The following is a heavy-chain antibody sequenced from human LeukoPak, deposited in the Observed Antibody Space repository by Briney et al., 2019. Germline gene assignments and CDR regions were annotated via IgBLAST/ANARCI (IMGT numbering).Heavy chain of an antibody. CDR1: GYTFTVSGWY. CDR2: IHPNNGAT. J-gene: IGHJ4*02. D-gene: IGHD3-10*01. Sequence: ASVTVSCKASGYTFTVSGWYLYWLRQAPGQGLECVGWIHPNNGATGYAQKFQGRVAMTTDTSISTAYMELSRLRPDDTAIYYCARDGPAQMVDFDYWGQGTLVTVSS. V-gene: IGHV1-2*02. CDR3: ARDGPAQMVDFDY.